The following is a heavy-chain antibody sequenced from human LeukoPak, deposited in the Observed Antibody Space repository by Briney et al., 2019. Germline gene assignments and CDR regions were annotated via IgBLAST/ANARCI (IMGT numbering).Heavy chain of an antibody. D-gene: IGHD2-8*02. V-gene: IGHV4-59*01. CDR2: IYYSGST. CDR1: GGSIRSYY. Sequence: PETLSLTCTVSGGSIRSYYWSWIRQTPGKGLEWIANIYYSGSTNHNPSLKSRVTISVDTSKNQFSLKLSSVTAADTAVYYCARATSTGDYFDYWGQGTLVTVSS. J-gene: IGHJ4*02. CDR3: ARATSTGDYFDY.